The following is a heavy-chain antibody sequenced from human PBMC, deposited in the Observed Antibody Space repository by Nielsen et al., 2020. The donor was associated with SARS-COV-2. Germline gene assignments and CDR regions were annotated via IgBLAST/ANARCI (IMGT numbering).Heavy chain of an antibody. D-gene: IGHD4-17*01. Sequence: SLKTTCAASGFTFSSYGMHWVRQAPGKGLEWVAVMWYDGSNKYYADSVKGRFTISRDNSKNTLYLQMNSLRTEDTAVYYCARFYSYSTVSEEFDYWDQGTLITVSS. CDR2: MWYDGSNK. CDR3: ARFYSYSTVSEEFDY. J-gene: IGHJ4*02. V-gene: IGHV3-33*01. CDR1: GFTFSSYG.